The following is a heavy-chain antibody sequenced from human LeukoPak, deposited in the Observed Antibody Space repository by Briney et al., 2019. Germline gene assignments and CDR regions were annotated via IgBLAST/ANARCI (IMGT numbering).Heavy chain of an antibody. Sequence: ASVKVSCQASGYTFTSYDINWVRQATGQGLEWMGRMNPNSGNTGYAQKFQGRVTMTRNTSISTAYMELSSLRSEDTAVYYCATEYSSSWSDWFDPWGQGTLVTVSS. J-gene: IGHJ5*02. CDR3: ATEYSSSWSDWFDP. V-gene: IGHV1-8*01. CDR1: GYTFTSYD. D-gene: IGHD6-13*01. CDR2: MNPNSGNT.